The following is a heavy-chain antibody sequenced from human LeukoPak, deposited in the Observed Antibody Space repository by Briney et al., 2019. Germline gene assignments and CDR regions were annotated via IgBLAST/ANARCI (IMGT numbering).Heavy chain of an antibody. V-gene: IGHV3-30*18. Sequence: PGGSPRLSCAASGFTFSSYGMHWVRQAPGKGLEWVAVISYDGSNKYYADSVKGRFTISRDNSKNTLYLQMNSLRAEDTAVYYCAKDGTVTNAYFDYWGQGTLVTVSS. J-gene: IGHJ4*02. CDR3: AKDGTVTNAYFDY. D-gene: IGHD4-17*01. CDR1: GFTFSSYG. CDR2: ISYDGSNK.